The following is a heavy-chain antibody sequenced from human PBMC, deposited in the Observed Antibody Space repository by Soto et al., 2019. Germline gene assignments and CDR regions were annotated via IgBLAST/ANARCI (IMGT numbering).Heavy chain of an antibody. CDR1: GGSISSSHW. J-gene: IGHJ4*02. CDR2: IYHSGIT. V-gene: IGHV4-4*02. D-gene: IGHD3-10*01. Sequence: QVHLQESGPGLVKPSGTLSLTCTVSGGSISSSHWWAWVRQPPGKGLEWIGEIYHSGITNYNPSLNSRVTVSINKSKNQFSLSLTSVTAADTAVYYCARHLFGDDDSCWDYWGQGNLVTVSS. CDR3: ARHLFGDDDSCWDY.